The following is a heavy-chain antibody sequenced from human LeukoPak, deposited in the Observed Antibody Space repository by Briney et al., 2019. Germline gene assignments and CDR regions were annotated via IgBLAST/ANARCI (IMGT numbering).Heavy chain of an antibody. V-gene: IGHV4-59*01. J-gene: IGHJ4*02. CDR3: AGGSTGPFDY. D-gene: IGHD2-2*01. CDR1: GGSISSYY. CDR2: IYYSGST. Sequence: PSETLSLTCTVSGGSISSYYWSWIRQPPGKGLEWIGYIYYSGSTNYNPSLKSRVTISVDTSKNQFSLKLTSVTAADTAVYYCAGGSTGPFDYWGQGTLVTVSS.